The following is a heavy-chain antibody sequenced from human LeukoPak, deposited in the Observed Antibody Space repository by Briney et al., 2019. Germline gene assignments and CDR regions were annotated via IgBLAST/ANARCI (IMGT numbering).Heavy chain of an antibody. CDR3: ASHYDSSGFDY. Sequence: GGSLRLSCAASGFTFSSYGMHWVRQAPGKGLEWVAVIWYDGSNKYYADYVKGRFTISRDNSKNTLYLQMNSLRAEDTAVYYCASHYDSSGFDYWGQGTLVTVSS. J-gene: IGHJ4*02. D-gene: IGHD3-22*01. V-gene: IGHV3-33*01. CDR2: IWYDGSNK. CDR1: GFTFSSYG.